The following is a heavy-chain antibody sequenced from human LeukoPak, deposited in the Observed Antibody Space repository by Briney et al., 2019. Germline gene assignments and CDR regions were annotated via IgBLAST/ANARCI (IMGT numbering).Heavy chain of an antibody. V-gene: IGHV3-23*01. CDR1: RFTFSSYA. Sequence: GGSLRLSCAASRFTFSSYAMTWVRQAPGKGLEWVSAISGSGGSTYYADSVKGRFTISRDNSKNTLYLQMNSLRAEDTAVYYCARERYYDILTSNWFDPWGQGTLVTVSS. D-gene: IGHD3-9*01. CDR3: ARERYYDILTSNWFDP. CDR2: ISGSGGST. J-gene: IGHJ5*02.